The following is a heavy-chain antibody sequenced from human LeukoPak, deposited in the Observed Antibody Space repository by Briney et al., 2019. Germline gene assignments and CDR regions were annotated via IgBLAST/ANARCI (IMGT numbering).Heavy chain of an antibody. CDR2: ISHSGST. Sequence: KTSETLSLTCAVYGGTFSGYYLSWIRQPPGKGLEWIWEISHSGSTNYNPSSKRRVTTIVETTKNQFSLMLSSVTAADTAVYYCARGPLRLDDWGQGTLVTVSS. V-gene: IGHV4-34*01. CDR1: GGTFSGYY. CDR3: ARGPLRLDD. D-gene: IGHD4-17*01. J-gene: IGHJ4*02.